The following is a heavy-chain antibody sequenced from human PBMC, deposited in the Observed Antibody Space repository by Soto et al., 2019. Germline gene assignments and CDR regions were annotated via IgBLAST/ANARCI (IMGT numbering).Heavy chain of an antibody. D-gene: IGHD6-13*01. Sequence: KXSETLSLTCTVSGGSISSYYWSWIRQPPGKGLEWIGYIYYSGSTNYNPSLKSRVTISVDTSKNQFSLKLSSVTAADTAVYYCARVLALSSSWYGPSLENWFDPWGQGTLVTVSS. V-gene: IGHV4-59*01. CDR3: ARVLALSSSWYGPSLENWFDP. CDR1: GGSISSYY. J-gene: IGHJ5*02. CDR2: IYYSGST.